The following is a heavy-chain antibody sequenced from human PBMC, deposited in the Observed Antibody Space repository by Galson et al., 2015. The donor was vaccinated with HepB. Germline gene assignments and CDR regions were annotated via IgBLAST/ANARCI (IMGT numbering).Heavy chain of an antibody. V-gene: IGHV3-30-3*02. CDR3: ASLETRGMTTMPFDY. CDR2: ISYDGINK. J-gene: IGHJ4*02. D-gene: IGHD5-24*01. Sequence: SLRLSCAASGFTFSNYAFHWVRQAPGKGLEWVALISYDGINKPYADSLKGRFTSSRDKSKNTLFLQMNNMRGEDTALYYCASLETRGMTTMPFDYWGQGTLVTVSS. CDR1: GFTFSNYA.